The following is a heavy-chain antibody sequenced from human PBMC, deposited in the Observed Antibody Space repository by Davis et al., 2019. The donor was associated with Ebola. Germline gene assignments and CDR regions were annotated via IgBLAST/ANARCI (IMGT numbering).Heavy chain of an antibody. CDR2: ISYDGSNK. CDR1: GFIFRTYG. J-gene: IGHJ5*02. D-gene: IGHD3-10*01. CDR3: ARPVVRGVNWFDP. V-gene: IGHV3-30*03. Sequence: GESLKISCAASGFIFRTYGMHWVRQAPGKGLEWVALISYDGSNKYYADSVKGRFTISRDNSKNTLFLQMDSLRPEDTAVYYCARPVVRGVNWFDPWGQGTLVTVSS.